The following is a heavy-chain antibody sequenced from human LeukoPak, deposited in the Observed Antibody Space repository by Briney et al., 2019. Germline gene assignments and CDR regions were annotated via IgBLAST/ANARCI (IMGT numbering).Heavy chain of an antibody. CDR1: GFTFSSYA. Sequence: GGSLRLSCAASGFTFSSYAMHWVRQAPGKGLEWVAVISYDGSNKYYADSVKGRFTISRDNSKNTLYLQMNSLRAEDTAVYYCARGWLIVGATTLDYWGRETLVTVSS. D-gene: IGHD1-26*01. J-gene: IGHJ4*02. V-gene: IGHV3-30-3*01. CDR3: ARGWLIVGATTLDY. CDR2: ISYDGSNK.